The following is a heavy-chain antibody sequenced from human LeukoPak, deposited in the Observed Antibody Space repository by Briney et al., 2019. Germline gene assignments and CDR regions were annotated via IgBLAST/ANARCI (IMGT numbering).Heavy chain of an antibody. J-gene: IGHJ4*02. CDR2: ISGSSSHI. CDR1: GFSFSNYN. V-gene: IGHV3-21*01. D-gene: IGHD1-14*01. CDR3: ARDAVTAY. Sequence: GGSLRLSCIASGFSFSNYNINWVRQAPGKGLEWVSSISGSSSHIHYGDSVKGRFTISRDNARNSLFLQMNSLRTEDTAVYYCARDAVTAYWGQGTLVTVSS.